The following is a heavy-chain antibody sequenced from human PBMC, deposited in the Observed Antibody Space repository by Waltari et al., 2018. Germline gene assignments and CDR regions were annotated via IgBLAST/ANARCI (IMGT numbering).Heavy chain of an antibody. CDR2: IWYDGSNK. CDR1: GFTFSSYG. Sequence: QVQLVESGGGVVQPGRSLRLSCAASGFTFSSYGMHWVRQAPGKGLEWVAVIWYDGSNKYYADSVKGRFTISRDNSKNTLYLQMNSLRAEDTAMYYCAKEGMATGYFDYWGQGTLVTISS. V-gene: IGHV3-30*18. D-gene: IGHD5-12*01. J-gene: IGHJ4*02. CDR3: AKEGMATGYFDY.